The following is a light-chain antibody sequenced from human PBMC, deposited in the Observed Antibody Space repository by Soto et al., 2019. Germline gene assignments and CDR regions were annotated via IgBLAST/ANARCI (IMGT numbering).Light chain of an antibody. Sequence: EIVMTQSPATLSVSPGERATLSCRASQSVSSNLAWYPQKPGQAPRLLIYGASTRATGIPARFSGSGSGTEFTLTISSLQSEDFAVYYCQQYNNWPPSWTFGQGTKVESK. CDR2: GAS. CDR3: QQYNNWPPSWT. J-gene: IGKJ1*01. CDR1: QSVSSN. V-gene: IGKV3-15*01.